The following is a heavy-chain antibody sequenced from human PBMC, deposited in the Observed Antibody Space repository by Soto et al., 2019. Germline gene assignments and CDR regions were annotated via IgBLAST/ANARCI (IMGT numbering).Heavy chain of an antibody. CDR1: VYAFTSYA. CDR3: AGPGCSGGSCYSLAFDI. CDR2: INAGNGNT. D-gene: IGHD2-15*01. J-gene: IGHJ3*02. V-gene: IGHV1-3*01. Sequence: GASVKVSCKASVYAFTSYAMHCVRQAPRQSLEWMGWINAGNGNTKYSQKFQGRVTITRDTSASTAYMELSSLRSEDTAVYYCAGPGCSGGSCYSLAFDIWGQGTMVTVSS.